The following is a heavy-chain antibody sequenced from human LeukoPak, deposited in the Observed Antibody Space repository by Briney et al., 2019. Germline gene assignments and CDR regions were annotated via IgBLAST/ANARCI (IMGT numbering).Heavy chain of an antibody. CDR1: GFTFSSYG. Sequence: PGGSLRLSCAASGFTFSSYGMHWVRQAPGKGLEWVAFIRYDGSNKYYADSVKGRFTISRDNSKNTLYLQMNSLRAEHTAVYYCAKAGREVRGVIKLYYYGMDVWGQGTTVTVSS. V-gene: IGHV3-30*02. D-gene: IGHD3-10*01. CDR2: IRYDGSNK. CDR3: AKAGREVRGVIKLYYYGMDV. J-gene: IGHJ6*02.